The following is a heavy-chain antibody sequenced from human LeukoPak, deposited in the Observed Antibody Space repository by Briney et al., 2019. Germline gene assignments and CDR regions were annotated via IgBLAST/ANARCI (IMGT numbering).Heavy chain of an antibody. CDR2: ISSGGSSI. J-gene: IGHJ4*02. Sequence: GGSLRLSCAASGFTFSSYDMNWVRQAPGKGLEWLSFISSGGSSIYYADSVKGRFTISRDNAKNSLYLQMNSLRAEDTAVYYCASDGPYSSGWPYFDFWGQGTLVTVSS. CDR1: GFTFSSYD. CDR3: ASDGPYSSGWPYFDF. V-gene: IGHV3-48*03. D-gene: IGHD6-19*01.